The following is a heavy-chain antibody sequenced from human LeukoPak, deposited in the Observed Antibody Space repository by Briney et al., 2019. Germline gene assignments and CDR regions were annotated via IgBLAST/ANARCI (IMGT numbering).Heavy chain of an antibody. Sequence: GESLKISCKGSGYSFTSYWIGWVRQMPGKGLEWMGIIYPGDSDTRYSPSFQGQVTISADKSISTAYLQWSSLKASDTAMYYCARLGSQRPGGGKYYYYYMDVWGKGTTVTVSS. J-gene: IGHJ6*03. D-gene: IGHD2-15*01. CDR3: ARLGSQRPGGGKYYYYYMDV. CDR1: GYSFTSYW. CDR2: IYPGDSDT. V-gene: IGHV5-51*01.